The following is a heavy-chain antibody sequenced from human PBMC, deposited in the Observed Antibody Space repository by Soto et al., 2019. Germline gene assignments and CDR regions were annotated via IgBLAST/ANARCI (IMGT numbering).Heavy chain of an antibody. Sequence: SETLSLTCTVSGGSIGSDDYYWSWIRQAPGRGLEWIGYIHSSGSIYYNPSLKSRATMSIDTAGNQFSLKVRSVTVADTAVYYCARDLDGLHDDTSGPFPRPGWGQGTLVTVSS. D-gene: IGHD3-22*01. CDR2: IHSSGSI. J-gene: IGHJ1*01. V-gene: IGHV4-30-4*01. CDR3: ARDLDGLHDDTSGPFPRPG. CDR1: GGSIGSDDYY.